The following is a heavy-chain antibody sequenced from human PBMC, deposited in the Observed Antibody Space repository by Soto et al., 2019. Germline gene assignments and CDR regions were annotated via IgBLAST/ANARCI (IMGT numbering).Heavy chain of an antibody. CDR1: GYTFTSYG. CDR3: ARDGQQWLVRHYGMDV. V-gene: IGHV1-18*04. Sequence: ASVKVSCKASGYTFTSYGISWVRQAPGQGLEWMGWISAYNGNTNYAQKLQGRVTMTTDTSTSTAYMELRSLRSDDTAVYYCARDGQQWLVRHYGMDVRGQGTTVTVSS. D-gene: IGHD6-19*01. J-gene: IGHJ6*02. CDR2: ISAYNGNT.